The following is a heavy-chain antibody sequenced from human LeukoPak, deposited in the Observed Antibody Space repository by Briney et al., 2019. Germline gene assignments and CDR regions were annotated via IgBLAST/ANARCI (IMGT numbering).Heavy chain of an antibody. V-gene: IGHV3-33*08. Sequence: PGRSLRLSCAASGFPFSSYGMHWVRQAPGKGLEWVALIWYDGSNKYYADSVKGRFTISRDNSKNTVYLQMNSLRAEDTAVYSCARELSPVVKYSFDSWGQGTQVTVSS. CDR2: IWYDGSNK. D-gene: IGHD2-15*01. J-gene: IGHJ4*02. CDR1: GFPFSSYG. CDR3: ARELSPVVKYSFDS.